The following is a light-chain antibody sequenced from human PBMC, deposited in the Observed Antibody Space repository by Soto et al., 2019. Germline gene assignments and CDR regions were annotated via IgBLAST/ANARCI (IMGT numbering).Light chain of an antibody. CDR1: QSVLSSSNNKNY. V-gene: IGKV4-1*01. J-gene: IGKJ1*01. Sequence: DIVMTQSPDSLAVSLGERATINCKSSQSVLSSSNNKNYLAWYQQNPGQPPKLLIYWASTRESGVPDRCSGSGSGTDFTLTISSLQAEDVAVYYCQQYYSTHWTFGQGTKVEIK. CDR2: WAS. CDR3: QQYYSTHWT.